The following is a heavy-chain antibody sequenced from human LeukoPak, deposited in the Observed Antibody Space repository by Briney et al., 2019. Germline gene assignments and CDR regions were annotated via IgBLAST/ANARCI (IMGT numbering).Heavy chain of an antibody. Sequence: GGSLKLSCAASGCTLSGSAMHWVHQASGKGLEWVGRIRSKANSYATAYAASVKGRFTISRDDSKNTAYLQMNSLKTEDTAVYYCTRYHCSSTSCYPFGDYWGQGTLVTVSS. CDR2: IRSKANSYAT. J-gene: IGHJ4*02. CDR1: GCTLSGSA. CDR3: TRYHCSSTSCYPFGDY. V-gene: IGHV3-73*01. D-gene: IGHD2-2*01.